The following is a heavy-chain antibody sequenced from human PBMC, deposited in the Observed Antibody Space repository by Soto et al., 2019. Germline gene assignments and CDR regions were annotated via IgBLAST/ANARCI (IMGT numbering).Heavy chain of an antibody. D-gene: IGHD1-26*01. V-gene: IGHV4-28*05. CDR3: ATIAEIGGPIDY. Sequence: QVQLQESGPGLLKPSDTLSLTCAVSGSSISSWNYWGWIRQPPAKGLEWIGHMYYSEHISHNSSLQSRVTMEVDTSKNQFSLRLSSVTAEDTAVYYCATIAEIGGPIDYWGQGILVTVSS. CDR1: GSSISSWNY. CDR2: MYYSEHI. J-gene: IGHJ4*02.